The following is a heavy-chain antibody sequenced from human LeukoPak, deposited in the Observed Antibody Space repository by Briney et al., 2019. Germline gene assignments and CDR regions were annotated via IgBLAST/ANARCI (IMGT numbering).Heavy chain of an antibody. CDR1: GYTFTSYD. D-gene: IGHD6-6*01. V-gene: IGHV1-8*01. Sequence: GASVKVSCKASGYTFTSYDINWVRLATGQGLEWMGWMNPNSGNTGYAQKFQGRVTMTRNTSISTAYMELSSLRSEDTAVYYCARGVLGRGFYYYYGMDVWGQGTTVTVSS. J-gene: IGHJ6*02. CDR3: ARGVLGRGFYYYYGMDV. CDR2: MNPNSGNT.